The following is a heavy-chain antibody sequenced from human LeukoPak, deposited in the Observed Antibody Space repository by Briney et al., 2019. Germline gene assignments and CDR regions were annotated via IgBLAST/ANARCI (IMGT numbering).Heavy chain of an antibody. J-gene: IGHJ6*02. CDR2: IIPIFGTA. CDR3: ARGRASGSYYGMDV. V-gene: IGHV1-69*13. Sequence: GASVKVACKASGYTFSNYGISWVRQAPGQGLEWMGGIIPIFGTANYAQKFQGRVTITADESTSTAYMELSSLRSEDTAVYYCARGRASGSYYGMDVWGQGTTVTVSS. CDR1: GYTFSNYG. D-gene: IGHD2-15*01.